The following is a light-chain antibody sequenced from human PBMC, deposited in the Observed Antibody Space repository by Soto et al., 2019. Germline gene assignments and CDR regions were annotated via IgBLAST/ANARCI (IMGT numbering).Light chain of an antibody. J-gene: IGLJ2*01. CDR3: AAWDDSLNGVV. CDR2: SNT. Sequence: QSVLIQPPSASGTPGQTIAISCSGGSSNIGSHTVNWYQQLPGTAPRLLIHSNTQRPSGVPDRFSGSKSGTSASLAISGLQSEYEGDYYCAAWDDSLNGVVFGGGTKLTVL. V-gene: IGLV1-44*01. CDR1: SSNIGSHT.